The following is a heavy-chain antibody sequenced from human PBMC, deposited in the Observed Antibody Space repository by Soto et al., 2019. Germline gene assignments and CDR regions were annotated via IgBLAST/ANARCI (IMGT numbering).Heavy chain of an antibody. CDR2: IYHTGIT. J-gene: IGHJ5*02. Sequence: QVQLRESGPGLVKPSGTLSLTCVVSGDSISSSHWWSWVRQSPGKGLEWIGEIYHTGITNYNPSLTRRVNISVAQSNPPVSLLLRSVTAADTAVYYCATLPPRIVVVVTPIPTWGRGTLVTVSS. CDR1: GDSISSSHW. D-gene: IGHD2-15*01. CDR3: ATLPPRIVVVVTPIPT. V-gene: IGHV4-4*02.